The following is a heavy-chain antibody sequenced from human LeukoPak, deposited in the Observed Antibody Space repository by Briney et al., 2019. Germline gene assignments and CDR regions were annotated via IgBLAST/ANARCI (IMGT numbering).Heavy chain of an antibody. CDR2: ISAYNGNT. Sequence: GASVKVSCKASGYTFTSYGIRWVRQAPGQGLEWMGWISAYNGNTNYAQKLQGRVTMTTDTSTSTAYMELRSLRSDDTAVYYCARDRFLEWLFPYYFDYWGQGTLVTVSS. V-gene: IGHV1-18*01. CDR3: ARDRFLEWLFPYYFDY. CDR1: GYTFTSYG. J-gene: IGHJ4*02. D-gene: IGHD3-3*01.